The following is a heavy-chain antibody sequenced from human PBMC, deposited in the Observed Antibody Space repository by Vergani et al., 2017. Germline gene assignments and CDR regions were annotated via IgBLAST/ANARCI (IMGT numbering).Heavy chain of an antibody. D-gene: IGHD6-13*01. V-gene: IGHV4-34*12. J-gene: IGHJ6*03. Sequence: QWQLQEWGAGLLKTSEPLSLTCGVSGGSFSDYYWSWIRQAPGMGLEWIGEVIHGGRTNYNPSLKSRVSIPVDTSKNHFSLTLNPVTAAVTAVYYCARHKEQLVPANYYCYYDMYGWGKGTTVTVSS. CDR3: ARHKEQLVPANYYCYYDMYG. CDR2: VIHGGRT. CDR1: GGSFSDYY.